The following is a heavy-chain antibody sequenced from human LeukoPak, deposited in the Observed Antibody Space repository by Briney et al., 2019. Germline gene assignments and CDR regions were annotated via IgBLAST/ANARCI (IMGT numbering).Heavy chain of an antibody. CDR3: ARDEGSGWYGY. D-gene: IGHD6-19*01. V-gene: IGHV4-61*02. Sequence: SSETLSLTCTVSGGSISGSGFYWGWIRQPVGKGLEWIGRIHTSGSTNYNPSLKSRVTLSVDTSKNLFSLRLTSVTAADTAVYYCARDEGSGWYGYWGQGTLVTVSS. CDR2: IHTSGST. J-gene: IGHJ4*02. CDR1: GGSISGSGFY.